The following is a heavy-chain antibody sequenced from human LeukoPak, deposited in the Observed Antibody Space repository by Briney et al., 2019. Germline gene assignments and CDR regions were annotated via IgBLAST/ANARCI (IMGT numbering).Heavy chain of an antibody. CDR1: GYTFTGYY. V-gene: IGHV1-2*02. CDR2: INPNSGGT. D-gene: IGHD5-18*01. CDR3: ARGGYSYGYDY. Sequence: ASVKVSCKASGYTFTGYYMHWVRQAPGQGLEWMGWINPNSGGTNYAQKFQGRVTMTRDMSTSTVYMELSSLRSEDTAVYYCARGGYSYGYDYWGQGTLVTVSS. J-gene: IGHJ4*02.